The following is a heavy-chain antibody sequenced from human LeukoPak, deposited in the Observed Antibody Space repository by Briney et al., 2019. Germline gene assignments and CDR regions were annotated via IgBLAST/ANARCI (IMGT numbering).Heavy chain of an antibody. CDR3: AKDLDDYGDYPLFDY. CDR1: GFIFSGSA. CDR2: TRSQGNSYAT. Sequence: PGGSLRLSCGASGFIFSGSAMHWVRQASGKGLEWVGHTRSQGNSYATAYAASVKGRFTISRDDSKNTAYLQMNSLKTEDTAVYYCAKDLDDYGDYPLFDYWGQGTLVTVSS. V-gene: IGHV3-73*01. D-gene: IGHD4-17*01. J-gene: IGHJ4*02.